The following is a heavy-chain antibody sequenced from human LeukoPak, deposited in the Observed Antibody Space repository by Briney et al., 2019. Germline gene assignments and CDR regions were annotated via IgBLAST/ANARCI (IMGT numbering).Heavy chain of an antibody. CDR3: ARDRSYYDSSGLGLRWFDP. CDR1: GGSVSSGSYY. V-gene: IGHV4-61*01. Sequence: PSETLSLTCTVSGGSVSSGSYYWCWIRQPPGKGLEWIGYIYYSGSTNYNPSLKSRVTISVDTSKNQFSLKLSSVTAADTAVYYCARDRSYYDSSGLGLRWFDPWGQGTLVTVS. CDR2: IYYSGST. J-gene: IGHJ5*02. D-gene: IGHD3-22*01.